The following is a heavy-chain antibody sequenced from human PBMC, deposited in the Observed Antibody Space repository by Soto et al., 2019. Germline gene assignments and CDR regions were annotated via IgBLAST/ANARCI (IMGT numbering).Heavy chain of an antibody. CDR3: AKGFGEALRYFDWLSPTYYFDY. CDR1: GFTFSSYG. V-gene: IGHV3-30*18. CDR2: ISYDGSNK. Sequence: QVQLVESGGGVVQPGRSMRLSCAASGFTFSSYGMHWVRQAPGKGLEWVAVISYDGSNKYYADSVKGRFTISRDNSKNTLYLQMNSLRAEDTAVYYCAKGFGEALRYFDWLSPTYYFDYWGQGTLVTVSS. D-gene: IGHD3-9*01. J-gene: IGHJ4*02.